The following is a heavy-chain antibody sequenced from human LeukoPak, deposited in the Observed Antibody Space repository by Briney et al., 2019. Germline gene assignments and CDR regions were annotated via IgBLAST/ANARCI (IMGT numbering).Heavy chain of an antibody. J-gene: IGHJ4*02. D-gene: IGHD6-13*01. Sequence: PSETLSLTCTVSGGSISSYYWSWIRQPPGKGLEWIGYIYYSGSTNYNPSLKSRVTISVDTSKNQFSLKLSSVTAADTAVYYCASGYSSSWYSTYYFDYWGQGTLVTVSS. CDR1: GGSISSYY. CDR3: ASGYSSSWYSTYYFDY. CDR2: IYYSGST. V-gene: IGHV4-59*01.